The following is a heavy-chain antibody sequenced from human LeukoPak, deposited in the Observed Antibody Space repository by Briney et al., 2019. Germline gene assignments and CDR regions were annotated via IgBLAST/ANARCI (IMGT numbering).Heavy chain of an antibody. Sequence: GGSLRLFCAASGFTFSSYAMHWVRQAPGKGLEWVAVISYDGSNKYYADSVKGRFTISRDNSKNTLYLQMNSLRAEDTAVYYCARLMIAAAGIRVDAFDIWGQGTMVTVSS. CDR3: ARLMIAAAGIRVDAFDI. J-gene: IGHJ3*02. CDR2: ISYDGSNK. CDR1: GFTFSSYA. V-gene: IGHV3-30*04. D-gene: IGHD6-13*01.